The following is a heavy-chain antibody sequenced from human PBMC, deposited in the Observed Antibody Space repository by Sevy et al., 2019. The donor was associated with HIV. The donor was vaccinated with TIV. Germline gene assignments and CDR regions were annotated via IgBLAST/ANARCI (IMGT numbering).Heavy chain of an antibody. V-gene: IGHV3-7*01. CDR1: GFTFSNYW. Sequence: GGSLRLSCAASGFTFSNYWMSWVRQAPGKGLEWVANINQDGSEKYYVDSVKGRFTISRDNAKNSLFLLMNSLRADDTAVDYCARDKGIDYWGQGTLVTVSS. CDR3: ARDKGIDY. J-gene: IGHJ4*02. CDR2: INQDGSEK.